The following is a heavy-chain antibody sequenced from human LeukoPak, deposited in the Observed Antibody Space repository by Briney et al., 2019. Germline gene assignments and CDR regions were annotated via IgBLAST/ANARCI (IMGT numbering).Heavy chain of an antibody. CDR3: ARERSRGVSHAIDY. V-gene: IGHV4-59*01. CDR1: GGSISPYY. J-gene: IGHJ4*02. CDR2: IYSSGST. D-gene: IGHD6-19*01. Sequence: PSETLSLTCTVSGGSISPYYWSWSRQPPGKGLEWIGDIYSSGSTNYNPSLNSRVTISVDTSKSQFSLKLSSVTAADTAVYYCARERSRGVSHAIDYWGQGTLVTVSS.